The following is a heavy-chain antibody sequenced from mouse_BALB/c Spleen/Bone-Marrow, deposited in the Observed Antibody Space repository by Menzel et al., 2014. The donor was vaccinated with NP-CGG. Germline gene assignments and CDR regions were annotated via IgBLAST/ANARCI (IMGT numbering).Heavy chain of an antibody. Sequence: EVQRVESGAELVKPGASVKLSCTASGFNIKDTYMHWVKQRSEQGLEWIGRIDPANGNTKYDPKFQGKATITADTSSNTAYLQLSSLTSEDTAVYYCARIHYYGRAWFAYWGQGTPVTVSA. D-gene: IGHD1-2*01. V-gene: IGHV14-3*02. CDR1: GFNIKDTY. CDR2: IDPANGNT. J-gene: IGHJ3*01. CDR3: ARIHYYGRAWFAY.